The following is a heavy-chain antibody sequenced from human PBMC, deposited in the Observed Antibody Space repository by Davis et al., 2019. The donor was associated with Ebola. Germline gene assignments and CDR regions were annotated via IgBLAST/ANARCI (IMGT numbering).Heavy chain of an antibody. Sequence: ASVKVSCKASGGTFSSYAISWVRQAPGQRLEWMGWINAGNGNTKYSQKFQGRVTITRDTSASTAYMELSSLRSDDTAVYYCARDRSSHDDAFDIWGQGTMVTVSS. CDR1: GGTFSSYA. CDR2: INAGNGNT. D-gene: IGHD6-13*01. J-gene: IGHJ3*02. V-gene: IGHV1-3*01. CDR3: ARDRSSHDDAFDI.